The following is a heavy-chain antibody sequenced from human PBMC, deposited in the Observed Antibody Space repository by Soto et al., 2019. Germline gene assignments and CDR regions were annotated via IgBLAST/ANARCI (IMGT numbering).Heavy chain of an antibody. CDR3: ARSAPTTGEGLYYYYYYMDV. V-gene: IGHV1-8*01. D-gene: IGHD4-17*01. CDR1: GYTFTSYD. J-gene: IGHJ6*03. Sequence: QVQLVQSGAEVKKPGASVKVSCKASGYTFTSYDINWVRQATGQGLEWMGWRNPNSGNTGYAQKFQGRVTMTRNTSISTAYMELSSLRSEDTAVYYCARSAPTTGEGLYYYYYYMDVWGKGTTVTVSS. CDR2: RNPNSGNT.